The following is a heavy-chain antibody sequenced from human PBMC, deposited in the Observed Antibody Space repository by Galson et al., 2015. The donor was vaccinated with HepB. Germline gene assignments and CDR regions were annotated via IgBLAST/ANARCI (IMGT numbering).Heavy chain of an antibody. V-gene: IGHV3-48*01. CDR3: ARDGAVLRFLENYMDV. D-gene: IGHD3-3*01. CDR1: GFTFSSYS. Sequence: SLRLSCAASGFTFSSYSMNWVRQAPGKGLEWVSYISSSSSTIYYADSVKGRFTISRDNAKNSLYLQMNSLRAEDTAVYYCARDGAVLRFLENYMDVWGKGTTVTVSS. J-gene: IGHJ6*03. CDR2: ISSSSSTI.